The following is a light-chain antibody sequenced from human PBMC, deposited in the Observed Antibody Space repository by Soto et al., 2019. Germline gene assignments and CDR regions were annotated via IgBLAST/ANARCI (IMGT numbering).Light chain of an antibody. V-gene: IGKV1-5*01. Sequence: EMPQSPSTLSASLGARVTITCRASQSVTKWLAWYQQKPGKAPKLLIYGASNLHSGVPSRFSGSGSGTDFILTITSLQPEDYANHYCQQNYRNNPLTFGGGTKVDIK. CDR2: GAS. J-gene: IGKJ4*01. CDR1: QSVTKW. CDR3: QQNYRNNPLT.